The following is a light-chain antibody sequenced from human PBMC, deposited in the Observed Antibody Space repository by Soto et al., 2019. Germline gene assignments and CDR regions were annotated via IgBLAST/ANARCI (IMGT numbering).Light chain of an antibody. V-gene: IGKV1-39*01. Sequence: DIQMTQSPSSLSASVGDRVTITCRASQSISSYLNWYQQKPGKAPKLLIYAASSLHSGVPSRFSGSGSGTDFTLIISSLQPEDFATYYCHQSYSTLGTFGQGTMLEI. CDR3: HQSYSTLGT. J-gene: IGKJ2*01. CDR2: AAS. CDR1: QSISSY.